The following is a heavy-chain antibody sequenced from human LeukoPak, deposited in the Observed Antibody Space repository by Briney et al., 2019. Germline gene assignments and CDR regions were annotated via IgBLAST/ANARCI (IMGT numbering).Heavy chain of an antibody. CDR3: ARECGDGSCYPVGAFDI. CDR2: INPSGGST. J-gene: IGHJ3*02. V-gene: IGHV1-46*01. D-gene: IGHD2-15*01. CDR1: GYTFTSYY. Sequence: GASVKVSCKASGYTFTSYYMHWVRQAPGQGLEWMGIINPSGGSTSYAQKFQGRVTMTRDTFTSTVYMELSSLRSEDTAVYYCARECGDGSCYPVGAFDIWGQGTMVTVSS.